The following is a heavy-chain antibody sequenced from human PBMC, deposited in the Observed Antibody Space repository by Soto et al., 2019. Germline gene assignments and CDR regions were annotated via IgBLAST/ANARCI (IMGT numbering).Heavy chain of an antibody. D-gene: IGHD4-4*01. CDR1: GFTFSDSW. V-gene: IGHV3-7*01. Sequence: GGSLRLSCTASGFTFSDSWMTWVRQAPGKGLEWVARIKPDESEKKYADSVKGRFSISRDNAKNSMYLQMDSLRGEDTAVYYCVRGGSNYASWGQGTMVTVSS. J-gene: IGHJ5*02. CDR3: VRGGSNYAS. CDR2: IKPDESEK.